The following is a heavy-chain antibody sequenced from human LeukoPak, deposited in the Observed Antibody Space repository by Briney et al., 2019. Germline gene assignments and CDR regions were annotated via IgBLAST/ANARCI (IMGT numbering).Heavy chain of an antibody. V-gene: IGHV4-59*01. CDR2: IYYSGST. CDR3: ARDRRRELLHAFDI. CDR1: GGSISTYY. D-gene: IGHD1-26*01. J-gene: IGHJ3*02. Sequence: PSETLSLTCTVSGGSISTYYWSWIRQPPGNGLEWIGCIYYSGSTNYNPSLKSRVTISVDTSKNQFSLKLGSVTAADTAVYYCARDRRRELLHAFDIWGQGTMVTVSS.